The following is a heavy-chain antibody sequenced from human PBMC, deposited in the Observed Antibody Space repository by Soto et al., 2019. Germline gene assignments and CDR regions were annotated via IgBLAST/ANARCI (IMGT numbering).Heavy chain of an antibody. V-gene: IGHV3-30-3*01. CDR3: ARTNRHIVVVTATDAFDI. Sequence: GGSLRLSCAASGFTFSSYAMHWVRRAPGKGLEWVAVISYDGSNKYYADSVKGRFTISRDNSKNTLYLQMNSLRAEDTAVYYCARTNRHIVVVTATDAFDIWGQGTMVTVSS. CDR1: GFTFSSYA. D-gene: IGHD2-21*02. J-gene: IGHJ3*02. CDR2: ISYDGSNK.